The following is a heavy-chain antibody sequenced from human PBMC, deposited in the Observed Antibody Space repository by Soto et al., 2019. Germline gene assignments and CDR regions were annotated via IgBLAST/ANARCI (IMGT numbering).Heavy chain of an antibody. CDR2: ISGSGGST. CDR3: AKGRVGYYYGMDV. J-gene: IGHJ6*02. Sequence: EVQLLESGGGLVQPGGSLRLSCTASGFTFSSYAMSWVRQAPGKGLEWVSAISGSGGSTYYADSVKGRFTISRDNSKNTLYLQMNSLRVEYTAVYYCAKGRVGYYYGMDVWGQGTTVTVSS. CDR1: GFTFSSYA. V-gene: IGHV3-23*01. D-gene: IGHD3-10*01.